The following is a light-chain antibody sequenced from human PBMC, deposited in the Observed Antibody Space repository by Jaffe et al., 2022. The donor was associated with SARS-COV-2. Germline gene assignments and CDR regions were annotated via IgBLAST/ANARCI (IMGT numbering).Light chain of an antibody. CDR2: GAS. J-gene: IGKJ5*01. V-gene: IGKV3-20*01. CDR1: QSVSSNS. Sequence: EIVLTQSPGTLSLSPGERATLSCRAGQSVSSNSLAWYQQKPGQAPRLLIYGASNRAAGIPDRFSGGGSGTDFTLTISRLEPEDFAVYYCQLFGTSRITFGQGTRLDIK. CDR3: QLFGTSRIT.